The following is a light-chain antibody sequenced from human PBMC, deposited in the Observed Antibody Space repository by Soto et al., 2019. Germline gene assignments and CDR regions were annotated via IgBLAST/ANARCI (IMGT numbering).Light chain of an antibody. V-gene: IGLV2-8*01. CDR2: EVN. CDR3: SSYAGSNNAV. CDR1: SSDVGGYNY. Sequence: QSALTQPPSASGSPGQSVTISCTGTSSDVGGYNYVSWYQQHPGKAPKLMIYEVNKRPSGVPDRFSGSKSGNTASLTVSGLQAEDAADYYCSSYAGSNNAVFGTGTKVTV. J-gene: IGLJ1*01.